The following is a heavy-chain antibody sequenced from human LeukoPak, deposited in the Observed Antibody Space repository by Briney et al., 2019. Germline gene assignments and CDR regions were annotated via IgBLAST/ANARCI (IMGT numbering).Heavy chain of an antibody. J-gene: IGHJ5*02. D-gene: IGHD2-2*01. V-gene: IGHV4-30-2*01. CDR1: GGSISSGGYS. CDR3: ARGGYCSSTSCFYWFDP. Sequence: SSETLSLTCAVSGGSISSGGYSWGWIRQPPGKGLEWIGYIYHSGSTYYNPSLKSRVTISVDRSKDQFSLKLSSVPAADTAVYYCARGGYCSSTSCFYWFDPWGQGTLVTVSS. CDR2: IYHSGST.